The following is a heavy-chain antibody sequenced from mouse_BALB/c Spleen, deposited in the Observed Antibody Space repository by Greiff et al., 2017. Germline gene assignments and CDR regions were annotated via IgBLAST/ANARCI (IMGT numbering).Heavy chain of an antibody. V-gene: IGHV5-6*02. CDR3: ARGGYGSSFDY. CDR2: ISSGGSYT. J-gene: IGHJ2*01. D-gene: IGHD1-1*01. CDR1: GFTFSSYG. Sequence: DVKLVESGGDLVKPGGSLKLSCAASGFTFSSYGMSWVRQTPDKRLEWVATISSGGSYTYYPDSVKGRFTISRDNAKNTLYLQMSSLKSEDTAMYYCARGGYGSSFDYWGQGTTLTVSS.